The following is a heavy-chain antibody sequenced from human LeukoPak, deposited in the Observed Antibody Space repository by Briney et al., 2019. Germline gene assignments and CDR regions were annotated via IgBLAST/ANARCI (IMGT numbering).Heavy chain of an antibody. CDR2: INPNSGGT. CDR1: GYTFTGYY. J-gene: IGHJ4*02. Sequence: GASVKVSCKASGYTFTGYYMHWVRQAPGQGLEWMGWINPNSGGTNYAQKFQGRVTITADKSTSTAYMELSSLRSEDTAVYYCATYCSGGSCYPDYWGQGTLVTVSS. CDR3: ATYCSGGSCYPDY. D-gene: IGHD2-15*01. V-gene: IGHV1-2*02.